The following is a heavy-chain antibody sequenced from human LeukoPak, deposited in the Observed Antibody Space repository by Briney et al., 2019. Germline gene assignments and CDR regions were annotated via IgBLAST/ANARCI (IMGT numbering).Heavy chain of an antibody. J-gene: IGHJ4*02. Sequence: SQTLSLTCAVSGGSISSGGYSWSWIRQPPGKGLEWIGYIYHSGSTYYNPSLKSRVTISVDRSKNQFSLKLSSVTAADTAVYYCARVKRSGYEYYFDHWGQGTLVTVSS. CDR3: ARVKRSGYEYYFDH. CDR1: GGSISSGGYS. CDR2: IYHSGST. V-gene: IGHV4-30-2*01. D-gene: IGHD5-12*01.